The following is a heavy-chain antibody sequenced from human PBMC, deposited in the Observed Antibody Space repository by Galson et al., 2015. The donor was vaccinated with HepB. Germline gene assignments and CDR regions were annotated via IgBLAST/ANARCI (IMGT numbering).Heavy chain of an antibody. Sequence: SLRLSCEASGYTFSSYSMNWVRQAPGKGLEWVSYISSSSSTIYYEDSVKGRFTIARYNAKNSRYPQMNSLRAEDTAVYYCARGGRQNYDFWSGYYSDYYYYYMDVWGKGTTVTVSS. V-gene: IGHV3-48*01. CDR1: GYTFSSYS. J-gene: IGHJ6*03. D-gene: IGHD3-3*01. CDR2: ISSSSSTI. CDR3: ARGGRQNYDFWSGYYSDYYYYYMDV.